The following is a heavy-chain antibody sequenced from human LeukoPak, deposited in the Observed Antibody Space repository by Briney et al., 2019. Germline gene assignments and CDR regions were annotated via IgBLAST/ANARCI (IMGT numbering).Heavy chain of an antibody. Sequence: SQTLSLTCTVSGGSISSGDYYWSRIRQPPGKGLEWIGYIYYSGSTYYNPSLKSRVTISVDTSKNQFSLKLSSVTAADTAVYYCARDSSGYQGFDYWGQGTLVTVSS. D-gene: IGHD3-22*01. CDR2: IYYSGST. CDR3: ARDSSGYQGFDY. J-gene: IGHJ4*02. V-gene: IGHV4-30-4*01. CDR1: GGSISSGDYY.